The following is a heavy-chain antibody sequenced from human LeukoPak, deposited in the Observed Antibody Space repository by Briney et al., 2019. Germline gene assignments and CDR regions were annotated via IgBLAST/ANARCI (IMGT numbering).Heavy chain of an antibody. Sequence: SETLSLTCAVYGGSFSGYYWSWIRQPPGKGLEWIGEINHSGSTNYNPSLKSRVTISVDTSKNQFSLKLSSVTAADTAVYYCARGDYDFWSGYSPVDYWGQGTLVTVSS. D-gene: IGHD3-3*01. CDR1: GGSFSGYY. CDR2: INHSGST. V-gene: IGHV4-34*01. J-gene: IGHJ4*02. CDR3: ARGDYDFWSGYSPVDY.